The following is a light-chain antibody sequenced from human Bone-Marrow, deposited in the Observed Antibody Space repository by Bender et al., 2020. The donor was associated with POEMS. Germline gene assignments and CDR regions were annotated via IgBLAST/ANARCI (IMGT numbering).Light chain of an antibody. V-gene: IGLV3-21*03. CDR2: DDR. J-gene: IGLJ3*02. CDR1: NIGSKS. Sequence: SYVLTQPPSVSVAPGKTARITCGGNNIGSKSVHWYQNKPGQAPVLVVFDDRDRPSGIPDRFSASKSGTSASLTISGLQAEDEADYYCQSSHTSLTGVFGGGTKVTVL. CDR3: QSSHTSLTGV.